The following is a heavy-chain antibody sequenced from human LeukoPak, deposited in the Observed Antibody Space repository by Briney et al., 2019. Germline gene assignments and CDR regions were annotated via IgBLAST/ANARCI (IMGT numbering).Heavy chain of an antibody. CDR1: RFTFSSYG. Sequence: GGSLRLSCAASRFTFSSYGMHWVRQAPGKGLEWVALMSYDGSNKFYADSVKGRFTISRDNSKSTLYLQMNSLKAEDTAVYYCARGGVTTMTLRDLWLDYWGQGTLVTVSS. CDR2: MSYDGSNK. CDR3: ARGGVTTMTLRDLWLDY. D-gene: IGHD4-17*01. V-gene: IGHV3-30*03. J-gene: IGHJ4*02.